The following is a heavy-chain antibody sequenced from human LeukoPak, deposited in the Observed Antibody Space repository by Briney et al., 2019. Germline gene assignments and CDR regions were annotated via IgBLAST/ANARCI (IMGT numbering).Heavy chain of an antibody. CDR3: ARGAKMATPMEDYYYGMDV. J-gene: IGHJ6*02. CDR1: GGTFSSYA. Sequence: GASVKVSCKASGGTFSSYAISWVRQAPGQGLEWMGGIIPIFGTANYAQKFLGRVTITADKSTSTAYMELSSLRSEDTAVYYCARGAKMATPMEDYYYGMDVWGQGTTVTVSS. CDR2: IIPIFGTA. V-gene: IGHV1-69*06. D-gene: IGHD5-24*01.